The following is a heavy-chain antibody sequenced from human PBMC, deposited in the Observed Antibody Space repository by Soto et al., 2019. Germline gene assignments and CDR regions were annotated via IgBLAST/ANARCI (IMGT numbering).Heavy chain of an antibody. CDR1: GFIVSGSY. D-gene: IGHD4-17*01. CDR2: MYPDGSR. V-gene: IGHV3-53*04. Sequence: EVQLVESGGDLVQPGGSLRLSCVASGFIVSGSYMSWVRQAPGEGLEWVSVMYPDGSRHYAESVKGRFAISRQNSENTVYLQMNSLRTEDTAVYYCAKDRGNYGDWGLDYWGQGTLVTVSS. J-gene: IGHJ4*02. CDR3: AKDRGNYGDWGLDY.